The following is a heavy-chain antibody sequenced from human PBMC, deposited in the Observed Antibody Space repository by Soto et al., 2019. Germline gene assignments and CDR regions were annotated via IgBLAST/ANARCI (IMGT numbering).Heavy chain of an antibody. CDR2: VISASGSV. D-gene: IGHD5-18*01. CDR3: ARGGSRDAYNYVLDQ. Sequence: QVQVVQSGAEVKKPGSSVKISCKASGRIFSSFPTSWVRQVPGQGLEWMGGVISASGSVTYAPKFHGRVTMTAVNAAGIGYMELTSLTSEDTAIYYCARGGSRDAYNYVLDQWGPGTMVTVSS. J-gene: IGHJ1*01. CDR1: GRIFSSFP. V-gene: IGHV1-69*06.